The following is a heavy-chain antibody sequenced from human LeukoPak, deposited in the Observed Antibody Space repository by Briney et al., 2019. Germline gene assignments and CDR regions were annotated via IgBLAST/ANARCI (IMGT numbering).Heavy chain of an antibody. Sequence: GGSLRLCCAASGFTFSSYSMNWVRQAPGKGLEWVSLISSSSSYIYYADSVKGRFTISRDNAKNSLYLQMNSLRVEDTAVYYCARCVVGYSGYDLDYWGQGTLVTVSS. CDR3: ARCVVGYSGYDLDY. CDR2: ISSSSSYI. CDR1: GFTFSSYS. J-gene: IGHJ4*02. V-gene: IGHV3-21*01. D-gene: IGHD5-12*01.